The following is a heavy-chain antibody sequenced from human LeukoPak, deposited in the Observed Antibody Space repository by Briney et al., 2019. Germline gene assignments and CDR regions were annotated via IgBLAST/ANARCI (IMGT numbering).Heavy chain of an antibody. D-gene: IGHD5-18*01. CDR3: ARDSGITDTAIEIDY. CDR1: GFTVSSYA. J-gene: IGHJ4*02. Sequence: SRGSLRLSCAAYGFTVSSYAMHWDRPAQGKWLEWVAVISYVVSNKYYTNSVKGRFAISRDNSKNTLYLQMNSLRAEDTAVYYCARDSGITDTAIEIDYWGQGTLVTVSS. V-gene: IGHV3-30*09. CDR2: ISYVVSNK.